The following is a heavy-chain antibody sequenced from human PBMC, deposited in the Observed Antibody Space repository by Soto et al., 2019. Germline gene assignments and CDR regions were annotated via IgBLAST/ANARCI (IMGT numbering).Heavy chain of an antibody. CDR1: GGSFSGYY. J-gene: IGHJ6*02. Sequence: QVQLQQWGAGLLKPSETLSLTCAVYGGSFSGYYWSWIRQPPGKGLEWIGEINHSGSTNYNPSLKSRVTISVDTSKNQFSLKLSSVTAADTAVHYCARGGQYDYYYGMDVWGQGTTVTVSS. CDR3: ARGGQYDYYYGMDV. CDR2: INHSGST. V-gene: IGHV4-34*01.